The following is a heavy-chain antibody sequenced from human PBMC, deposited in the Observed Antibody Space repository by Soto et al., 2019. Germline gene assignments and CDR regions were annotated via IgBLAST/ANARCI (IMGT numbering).Heavy chain of an antibody. Sequence: SVKVSWKASGGTFSSYAISWVRQAPGQGLEWMGGIIPIFGTANYAQKFQGRVTITADESTSTAYMELSSLRSEDTAVYYCARGRLTPYYDSSGYYLDAFDIWGQ. CDR1: GGTFSSYA. CDR2: IIPIFGTA. V-gene: IGHV1-69*13. J-gene: IGHJ3*02. D-gene: IGHD3-22*01. CDR3: ARGRLTPYYDSSGYYLDAFDI.